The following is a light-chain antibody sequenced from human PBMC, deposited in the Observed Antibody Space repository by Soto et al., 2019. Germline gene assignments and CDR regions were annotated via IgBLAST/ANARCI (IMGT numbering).Light chain of an antibody. Sequence: EVVLTQSPVTLSLSPGERAPLSCRASQSFRGLLAWYQQKPGQAPRIPIYDAYNRATGIPPRVSGSGSGTEFTLTISSLEPEDSEVYYCQQRHMWPITFGQGTRLEIK. CDR2: DAY. CDR3: QQRHMWPIT. V-gene: IGKV3-11*01. J-gene: IGKJ5*01. CDR1: QSFRGL.